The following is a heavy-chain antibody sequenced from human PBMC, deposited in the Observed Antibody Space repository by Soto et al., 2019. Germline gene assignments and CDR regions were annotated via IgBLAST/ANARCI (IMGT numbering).Heavy chain of an antibody. J-gene: IGHJ4*02. V-gene: IGHV4-39*01. Sequence: KPSETLSLTCTSSVGSISSSSYYCGGVRQPPGKGLEWIGSIYYSGSTYYNPSLKSRVTISVDTSKNQFSLKLSSVTAADTAVYYCASWLKSEVPAVLLDDYWGLGPLVNVS. CDR3: ASWLKSEVPAVLLDDY. CDR2: IYYSGST. D-gene: IGHD3-10*01. CDR1: VGSISSSSYY.